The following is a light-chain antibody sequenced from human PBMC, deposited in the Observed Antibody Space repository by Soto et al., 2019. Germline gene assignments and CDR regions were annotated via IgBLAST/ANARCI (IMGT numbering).Light chain of an antibody. V-gene: IGKV3D-20*02. CDR2: GAS. Sequence: EIVLTQSPGTLSLSPGERATLSCRASQSFNSIYLAWYQQKPGQAPRLLIYGASSRATGIPDRFSGSGSGTDFTLTISRLEPEDFAVYSCQQRSDWPITFGQGTRLEIK. CDR3: QQRSDWPIT. CDR1: QSFNSIY. J-gene: IGKJ5*01.